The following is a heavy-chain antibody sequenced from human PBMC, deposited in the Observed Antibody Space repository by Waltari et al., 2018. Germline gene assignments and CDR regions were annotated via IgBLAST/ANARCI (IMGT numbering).Heavy chain of an antibody. CDR1: GGSISSGDYY. CDR2: IYYSGST. D-gene: IGHD2-2*01. V-gene: IGHV4-30-4*08. Sequence: QVQLQESGPGLVKPSQTLSLTCTVSGGSISSGDYYWSWIRQPPGKGLEWIGYIYYSGSTYYNPVLKSRVTISVDTSKNQFSLKLSAVTAADTAVYYCARGQVAVVPAAQSYYFDYWGQGTLVTVSS. J-gene: IGHJ4*02. CDR3: ARGQVAVVPAAQSYYFDY.